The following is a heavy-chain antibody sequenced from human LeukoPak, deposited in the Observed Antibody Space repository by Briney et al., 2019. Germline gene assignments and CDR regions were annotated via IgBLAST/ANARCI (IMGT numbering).Heavy chain of an antibody. CDR2: IYTSGST. Sequence: TLSLTCTVSGGSISSGSYYWSWIRQPAGKGLEWIGRIYTSGSTNYNPSLKSRVTISVDTSKNQFSLKLSSVTAADTAVYYCATEVANYYDSSGYYFNWGQGTLVTVSS. J-gene: IGHJ4*02. CDR3: ATEVANYYDSSGYYFN. V-gene: IGHV4-61*02. CDR1: GGSISSGSYY. D-gene: IGHD3-22*01.